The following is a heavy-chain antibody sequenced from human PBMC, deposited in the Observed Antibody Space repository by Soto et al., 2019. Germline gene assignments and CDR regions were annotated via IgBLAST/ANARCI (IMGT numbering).Heavy chain of an antibody. Sequence: QVQLVESGGGVVQPGRSLRLSCAASGFTFSSYGMHWVRQAPGKGLEWVAVISYDGSNKYYADSVKGRFTISRDNSKNTLYLHMNRLRAEDTAVYYCAKPCVESGEWLVGEGDYWGQGTLVTVSS. CDR1: GFTFSSYG. J-gene: IGHJ4*02. D-gene: IGHD3-3*01. V-gene: IGHV3-30*18. CDR3: AKPCVESGEWLVGEGDY. CDR2: ISYDGSNK.